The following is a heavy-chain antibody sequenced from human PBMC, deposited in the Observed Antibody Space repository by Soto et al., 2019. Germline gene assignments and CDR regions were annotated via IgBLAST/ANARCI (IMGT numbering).Heavy chain of an antibody. Sequence: QVQLQESGPGLVKPSQTLSLTCTVSGGSISTGGYYWNWIRQHPGKGLEWIGYFYYSGSTYYNPARKSRVTISVNTSTNQFSLKLSSVTAADTAVYYCARSVFPWGQGTLVTVSS. J-gene: IGHJ5*02. CDR1: GGSISTGGYY. CDR3: ARSVFP. CDR2: FYYSGST. V-gene: IGHV4-31*03.